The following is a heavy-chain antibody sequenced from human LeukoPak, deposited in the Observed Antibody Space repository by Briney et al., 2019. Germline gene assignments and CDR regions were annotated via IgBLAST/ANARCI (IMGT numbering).Heavy chain of an antibody. CDR2: IGGSGGST. D-gene: IGHD6-19*01. J-gene: IGHJ4*02. CDR1: GFTFSSYA. CDR3: AKDRWLVQGFDY. V-gene: IGHV3-23*01. Sequence: PGGSLRLSCAASGFTFSSYAMSWVRQAPGKGLEWVSAIGGSGGSTYYADSVKGRFTISRDNSKNTLYLQMNSLRAEDTAVYYCAKDRWLVQGFDYWGQGTLVTVSS.